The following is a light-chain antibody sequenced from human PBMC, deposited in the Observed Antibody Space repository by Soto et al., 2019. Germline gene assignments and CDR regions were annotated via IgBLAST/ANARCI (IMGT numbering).Light chain of an antibody. CDR2: GAS. Sequence: VIWMTQSPSLLSASMGDRVTICCRMSQDISTYLAWYQQKPGKAPDLLIYGASTVQGGVPSRFSGSGSGTEFTLTISGLQSEDLATYYCQQYYVFPPTFGQGTRVEIK. CDR1: QDISTY. V-gene: IGKV1D-8*01. CDR3: QQYYVFPPT. J-gene: IGKJ1*01.